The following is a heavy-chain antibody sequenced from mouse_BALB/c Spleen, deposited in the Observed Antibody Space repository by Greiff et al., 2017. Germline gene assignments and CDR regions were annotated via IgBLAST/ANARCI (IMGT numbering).Heavy chain of an antibody. CDR3: ARRITTVVARAMDY. J-gene: IGHJ4*01. CDR1: GFSLTSYG. D-gene: IGHD1-1*01. V-gene: IGHV2-2*02. Sequence: VMLVESGPGLVQPSQSLSITCTVSGFSLTSYGVHWVRQSPGKGLEWLGVIWSGGSTDYNAAFISRLSISKDNSKSQVFFKMNSLQANDTAIYYCARRITTVVARAMDYWGQGTSVTVSS. CDR2: IWSGGST.